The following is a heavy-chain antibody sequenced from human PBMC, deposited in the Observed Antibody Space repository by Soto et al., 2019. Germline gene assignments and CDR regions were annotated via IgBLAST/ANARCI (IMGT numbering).Heavy chain of an antibody. Sequence: SETLSLTCTVSGGSISSYYWSWIRQPPGKGLEWIGYIYYSGSTNYNPSLKSRVTISVDTSKNQFSLKLSSVTAADTAVYYCERRYGGAFDYWVQGTLITVSS. V-gene: IGHV4-59*08. CDR3: ERRYGGAFDY. D-gene: IGHD2-21*01. CDR2: IYYSGST. CDR1: GGSISSYY. J-gene: IGHJ4*01.